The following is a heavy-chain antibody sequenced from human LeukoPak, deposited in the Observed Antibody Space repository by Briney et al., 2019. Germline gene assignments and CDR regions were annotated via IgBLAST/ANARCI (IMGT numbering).Heavy chain of an antibody. CDR2: IGGGGGIT. CDR1: GLTFNNYA. CDR3: AKLSGSYFEY. D-gene: IGHD1-26*01. V-gene: IGHV3-23*01. J-gene: IGHJ4*02. Sequence: GGSLRLSCAASGLTFNNYALSRVRQAPGKGLEWVSMIGGGGGITWYADSVKGRFTISRDNSKNTVYLQMISLRAEDTAVYYCAKLSGSYFEYWGQGTLVTVSS.